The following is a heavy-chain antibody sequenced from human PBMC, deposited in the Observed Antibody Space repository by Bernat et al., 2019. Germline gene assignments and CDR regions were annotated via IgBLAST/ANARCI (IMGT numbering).Heavy chain of an antibody. Sequence: QVQLVESGGGVVQPGRSLRLSCAASGFTFNTYGMHWVRQAPGKGLERVAVIWYDGDNKYYADAVKGRFIISRDNSKNTLYLQMNSLRAEDTAVYYCARDREGVGGTFDYWGQVTLVTVSS. D-gene: IGHD6-19*01. CDR2: IWYDGDNK. V-gene: IGHV3-33*01. CDR1: GFTFNTYG. CDR3: ARDREGVGGTFDY. J-gene: IGHJ4*02.